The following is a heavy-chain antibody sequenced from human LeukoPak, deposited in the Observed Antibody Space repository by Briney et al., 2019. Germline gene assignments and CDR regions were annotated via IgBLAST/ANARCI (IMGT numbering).Heavy chain of an antibody. CDR2: ITGSGAAT. CDR3: AKDDNGANDL. J-gene: IGHJ5*02. V-gene: IGHV3-23*01. D-gene: IGHD4-23*01. CDR1: GFTFRNYL. Sequence: GGSLRLSCAASGFTFRNYLMRWVRQAPGKGLEWVSSITGSGAATYYVDSVKGRFTMSRDNSKNTLYLEMNSLRAEDTAIYYCAKDDNGANDLWGQGTLVTVSS.